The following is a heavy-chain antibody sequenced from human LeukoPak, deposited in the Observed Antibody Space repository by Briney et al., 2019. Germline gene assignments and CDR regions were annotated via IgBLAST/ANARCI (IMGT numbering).Heavy chain of an antibody. J-gene: IGHJ4*02. CDR3: ARAGIGNALDY. Sequence: GMSLRLSCAASGFTFSKYGMNWVRQAPGKGLEWVAIIWYDGSNKYFAESVIGRFTISKDNSKNTVYLQMNSLRIEGTAVYHCARAGIGNALDYWGPGTQVTVSS. V-gene: IGHV3-33*01. D-gene: IGHD2-2*01. CDR2: IWYDGSNK. CDR1: GFTFSKYG.